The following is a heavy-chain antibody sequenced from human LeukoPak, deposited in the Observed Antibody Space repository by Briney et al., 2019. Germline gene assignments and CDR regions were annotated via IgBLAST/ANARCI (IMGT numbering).Heavy chain of an antibody. Sequence: GGSLRPSCAASGFTFSSYAMSWVRQAPGKGLEWVSAISGSGGSTYYADSVKGRFTISRDNSKNTLYLQMNSLRAEDTAVYYCAKDKYDFWSGYGVLDYWGQGTLVTVSS. J-gene: IGHJ4*02. CDR3: AKDKYDFWSGYGVLDY. V-gene: IGHV3-23*01. CDR1: GFTFSSYA. D-gene: IGHD3-3*01. CDR2: ISGSGGST.